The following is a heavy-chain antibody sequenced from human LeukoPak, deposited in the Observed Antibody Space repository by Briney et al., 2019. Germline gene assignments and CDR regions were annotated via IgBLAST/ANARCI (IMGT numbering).Heavy chain of an antibody. CDR3: AKHGDTAMWLDY. CDR2: IGASGGST. CDR1: GFTFSSYA. Sequence: GGSLRLSCATSGFTFSSYAMSWVRQAPGKGLEWVSGIGASGGSTYYADSVKGRFTISRDNSKNTLYLQMNSLRAEDTAVYYCAKHGDTAMWLDYWGQGTLVTVSS. D-gene: IGHD5-18*01. J-gene: IGHJ4*02. V-gene: IGHV3-23*01.